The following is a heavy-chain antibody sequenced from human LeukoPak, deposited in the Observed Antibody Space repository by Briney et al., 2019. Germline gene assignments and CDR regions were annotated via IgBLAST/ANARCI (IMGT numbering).Heavy chain of an antibody. D-gene: IGHD2-15*01. CDR1: GGTFSSYA. V-gene: IGHV1-69*13. CDR2: IIPIFGTA. J-gene: IGHJ4*02. Sequence: SVKVSCKASGGTFSSYAISWVRQAPGQGLEWMGGIIPIFGTANYAQKFQGRVTITADESTSTAYMELSSLRSEDTAVYYCARDRYCSGGSCYPVSGYWGQETLVTVSS. CDR3: ARDRYCSGGSCYPVSGY.